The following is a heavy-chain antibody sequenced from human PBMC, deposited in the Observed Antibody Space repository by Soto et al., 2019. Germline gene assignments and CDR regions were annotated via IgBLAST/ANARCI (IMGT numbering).Heavy chain of an antibody. CDR1: GFTFNDYA. CDR2: ISGSLGSA. V-gene: IGHV3-23*01. Sequence: EMQLLESGGDLGQPGGSLRLSCAVSGFTFNDYAMSWVRQAPGKGLEWVSTISGSLGSAYYAASVEGRFTISGDNSNNTLYLQMNSLRVEDTATYYCAKDSRLPGFGLLIHAFDIWGHGTMVAVSS. D-gene: IGHD3-3*01. J-gene: IGHJ3*02. CDR3: AKDSRLPGFGLLIHAFDI.